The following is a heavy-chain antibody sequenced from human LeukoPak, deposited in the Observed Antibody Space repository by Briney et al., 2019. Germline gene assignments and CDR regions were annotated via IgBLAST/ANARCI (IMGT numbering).Heavy chain of an antibody. V-gene: IGHV1-8*01. D-gene: IGHD5-18*01. CDR3: ARGRYSPDY. J-gene: IGHJ4*02. CDR2: MNPNSGNT. CDR1: GYTFTSYD. Sequence: ASVKVSCKASGYTFTSYDINWVRQATGQGLEWMGWMNPNSGNTGYEQKFQGTVTMTRNTSISTAYMELSSLTSEDTAVYYCARGRYSPDYWGQGTLVTVSS.